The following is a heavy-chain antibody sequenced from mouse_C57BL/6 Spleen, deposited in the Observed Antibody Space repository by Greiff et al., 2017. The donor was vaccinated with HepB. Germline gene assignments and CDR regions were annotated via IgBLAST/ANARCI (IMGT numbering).Heavy chain of an antibody. V-gene: IGHV1-82*01. CDR2: IYPGDGDT. Sequence: VHLVESGPELVKPGASVKISCKASGYAFSSSWMNWVKQRPGKGLEWIGRIYPGDGDTNYNGKFKGKATLTADKSSSTAYMQLSSLTSEDSAVYFCARSGSPPWFAYWGQGTLVTVSA. CDR3: ARSGSPPWFAY. D-gene: IGHD1-1*01. J-gene: IGHJ3*01. CDR1: GYAFSSSW.